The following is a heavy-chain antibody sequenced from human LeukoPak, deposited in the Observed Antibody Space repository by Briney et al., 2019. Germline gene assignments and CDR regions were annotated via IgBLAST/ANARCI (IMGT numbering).Heavy chain of an antibody. CDR1: GGTFSSDA. CDR2: IIPILGAA. CDR3: ATRRINGYDWAY. J-gene: IGHJ4*02. V-gene: IGHV1-69*04. Sequence: SVKVSCKASGGTFSSDAISWVRQAPGQGLEWMGRIIPILGAANYAQKFQGRVTMTEDTSTDTAYMELSSLRSEDTAVYYCATRRINGYDWAYWGQGTLVTVSS. D-gene: IGHD5-12*01.